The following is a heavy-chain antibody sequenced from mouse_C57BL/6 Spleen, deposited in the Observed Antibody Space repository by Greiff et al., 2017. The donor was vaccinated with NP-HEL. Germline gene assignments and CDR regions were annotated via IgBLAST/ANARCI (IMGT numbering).Heavy chain of an antibody. V-gene: IGHV5-16*01. J-gene: IGHJ2*01. CDR3: ARDLYYGSPYFDY. CDR1: GFTFSDYY. Sequence: LQQSEGGLVQPGSSMKLSCTASGFTFSDYYMAWVRQVPEKGLEWVANINYDGSSTYYLDSLKSRFIISRDNAKNILYLQMSSLKSEDTATYYCARDLYYGSPYFDYWGQGTTLTVSS. D-gene: IGHD1-1*01. CDR2: INYDGSST.